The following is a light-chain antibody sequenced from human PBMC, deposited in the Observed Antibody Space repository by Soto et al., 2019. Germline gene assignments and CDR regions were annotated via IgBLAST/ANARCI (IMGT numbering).Light chain of an antibody. Sequence: SALTQPASVSGSPGQSITISCTGTSSDVGGYNYVSWYQQHPGKAPKLMIYDVSNRPSGVSNRFSGSKSGNTASLTISGLQAGDEADYYCSSYTSSSTLVFATGTKVTVL. CDR1: SSDVGGYNY. CDR2: DVS. V-gene: IGLV2-14*03. J-gene: IGLJ1*01. CDR3: SSYTSSSTLV.